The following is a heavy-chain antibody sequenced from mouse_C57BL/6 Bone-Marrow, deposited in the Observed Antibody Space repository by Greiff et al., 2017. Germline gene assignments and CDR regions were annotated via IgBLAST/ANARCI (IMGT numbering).Heavy chain of an antibody. Sequence: VQLQQPGAELVKPGASVKLSCKASGYTFTSYWMHWVKQRPGRGLEWIGRIDPNSGGTKYNEKFKSKATLTVDKPSSTAYMQLSRLTSEDSAVYWCARSRSIYYGSSYVGYAMDYWGQGTSGTVSS. CDR1: GYTFTSYW. V-gene: IGHV1-72*01. D-gene: IGHD1-1*01. CDR3: ARSRSIYYGSSYVGYAMDY. CDR2: IDPNSGGT. J-gene: IGHJ4*01.